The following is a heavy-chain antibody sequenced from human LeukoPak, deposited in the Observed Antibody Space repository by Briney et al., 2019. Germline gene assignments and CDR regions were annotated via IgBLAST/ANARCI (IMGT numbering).Heavy chain of an antibody. CDR1: GESFNGYS. J-gene: IGHJ2*01. D-gene: IGHD6-19*01. CDR3: ARHGWHAWYFDL. V-gene: IGHV4-34*01. Sequence: PSETLSLTCVVYGESFNGYSWSWIRQPPGKGLEWIGEINQRRNTNYNPSLKSRVTISIDTSKNQFSLKLNSVTAADTAVYYCARHGWHAWYFDLWGRGTLVTVSS. CDR2: INQRRNT.